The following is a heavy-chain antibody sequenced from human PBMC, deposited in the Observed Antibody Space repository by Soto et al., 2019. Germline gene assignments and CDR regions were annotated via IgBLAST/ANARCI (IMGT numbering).Heavy chain of an antibody. CDR2: ISAYNGNT. Sequence: QVQLVQSGAEVKKPGASVKVSCKASGYTFTSYGISWVRQAPGQGLEWMGWISAYNGNTNYAQKLQGRATMTTATSTRTAHMELSSLRADDTAVYYCARDCTPGLVDHCGQGTQRTVSS. J-gene: IGHJ5*02. CDR3: ARDCTPGLVDH. D-gene: IGHD4-17*01. CDR1: GYTFTSYG. V-gene: IGHV1-18*01.